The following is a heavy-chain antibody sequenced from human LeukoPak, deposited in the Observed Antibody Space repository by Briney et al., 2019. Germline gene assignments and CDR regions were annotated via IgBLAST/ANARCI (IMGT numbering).Heavy chain of an antibody. CDR1: GFTFRTYV. V-gene: IGHV3-64D*06. D-gene: IGHD2-15*01. CDR2: ISGDGYS. J-gene: IGHJ4*02. CDR3: VKAQGYCSGGTCYFDY. Sequence: GGSLRLSCSASGFTFRTYVMYWVRQAPGRGLEYVSAISGDGYSKYEDSVEGRFTISRDNSKNTLYLQMSSLRAEDTAVYYCVKAQGYCSGGTCYFDYWGQGTLVTVSS.